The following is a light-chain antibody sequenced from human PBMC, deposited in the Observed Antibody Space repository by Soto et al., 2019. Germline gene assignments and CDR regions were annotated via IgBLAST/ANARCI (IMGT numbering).Light chain of an antibody. V-gene: IGKV1-5*01. CDR1: QSVRSW. CDR3: QQYDNYPLT. Sequence: DIQITQSRSTLSSSVGSRVTITCRASQSVRSWLAWYQQKPGTAPKLLIFDASRLESGVPSRFSGSASGTEFTLTISSLQPDDFATYYCQQYDNYPLTFGGGTKVDIK. J-gene: IGKJ4*01. CDR2: DAS.